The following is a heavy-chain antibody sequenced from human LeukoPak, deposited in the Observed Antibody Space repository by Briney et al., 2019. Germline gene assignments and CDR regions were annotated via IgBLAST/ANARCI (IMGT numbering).Heavy chain of an antibody. D-gene: IGHD1-14*01. CDR1: GGTFSSYA. CDR3: ARWDRTTSKDYYYYGMEV. Sequence: ASVKVSCKASGGTFSSYAISWVRQAPGQGLEWMGGIIPIFGTANYAQKFQGRVTITADESTSTAYMELSSLRSEDTAVYYCARWDRTTSKDYYYYGMEVWGQGTTVTVSS. CDR2: IIPIFGTA. J-gene: IGHJ6*02. V-gene: IGHV1-69*13.